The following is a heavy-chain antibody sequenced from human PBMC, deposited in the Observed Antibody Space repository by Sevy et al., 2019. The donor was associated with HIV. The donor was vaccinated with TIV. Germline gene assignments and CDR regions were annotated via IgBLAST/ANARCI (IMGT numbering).Heavy chain of an antibody. CDR1: GFTVNSNY. V-gene: IGHV3-66*01. CDR2: IYSYGTT. J-gene: IGHJ4*02. CDR3: ARGKSGYGYALNY. D-gene: IGHD5-18*01. Sequence: GGSLRLSCAASGFTVNSNYMTWVRQAPGKGLEGVSVIYSYGTTYHADSVKDRFTISRDNFKNTLYLQMNSLRAEDTAVYYCARGKSGYGYALNYWGQGTLVTVSS.